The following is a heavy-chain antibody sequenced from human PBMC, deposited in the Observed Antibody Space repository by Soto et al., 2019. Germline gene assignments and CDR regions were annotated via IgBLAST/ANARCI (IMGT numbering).Heavy chain of an antibody. J-gene: IGHJ4*02. Sequence: SLRLHCAASGFAFSSYGMHRVRHAPGKGLAWVALISYDGSNKYYADSVKGRFTISRDNSKNTLYLQMNSLRAEDTAMYYCAKDAPYYYDSSGYYGPFDYWGQGTLVTVSS. CDR2: ISYDGSNK. CDR1: GFAFSSYG. D-gene: IGHD3-22*01. CDR3: AKDAPYYYDSSGYYGPFDY. V-gene: IGHV3-30*18.